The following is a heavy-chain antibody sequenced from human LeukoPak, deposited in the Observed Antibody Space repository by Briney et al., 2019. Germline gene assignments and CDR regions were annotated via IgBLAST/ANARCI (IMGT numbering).Heavy chain of an antibody. Sequence: SQTLSLTCTVSGASITSGSDYWNWIRQHPGKGLEWIGYISNSGSPYYNPSLKSRISVSLDTSKNHFSLKLDSVTAADTAVYYCATVIYDVLTGYYLQWGQGTLVTVSS. CDR2: ISNSGSP. V-gene: IGHV4-31*03. D-gene: IGHD3-9*01. CDR1: GASITSGSDY. CDR3: ATVIYDVLTGYYLQ. J-gene: IGHJ4*02.